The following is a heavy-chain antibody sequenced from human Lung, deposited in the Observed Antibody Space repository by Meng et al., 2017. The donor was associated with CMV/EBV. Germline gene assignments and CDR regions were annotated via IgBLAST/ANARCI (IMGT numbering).Heavy chain of an antibody. J-gene: IGHJ4*02. V-gene: IGHV3-48*04. CDR1: GFTFSTYS. Sequence: SCAASGFTFSTYSMNWVRQAPGKGLEWISYISSGSSTIYYADSVKGRFSISRDNAEKTLYLHVNNLRGEDTAVYYCAKGGGAGRSASDYWVQGTXVTVYS. CDR3: AKGGGAGRSASDY. CDR2: ISSGSSTI. D-gene: IGHD3-16*01.